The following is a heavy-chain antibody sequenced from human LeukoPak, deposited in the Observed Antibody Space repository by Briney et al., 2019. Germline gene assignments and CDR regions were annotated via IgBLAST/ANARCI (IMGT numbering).Heavy chain of an antibody. CDR3: ARAYDFWSGYYFGY. Sequence: ASVKVSCKASGYTFTSYGISWVRQAPGQGLEWMGWISAYNGNTNYAQKLQGRVTMTTDTSTSTAYMELRSLRSDDTAVYYCARAYDFWSGYYFGYWGQGTLVTVSS. CDR1: GYTFTSYG. CDR2: ISAYNGNT. J-gene: IGHJ4*02. V-gene: IGHV1-18*01. D-gene: IGHD3-3*01.